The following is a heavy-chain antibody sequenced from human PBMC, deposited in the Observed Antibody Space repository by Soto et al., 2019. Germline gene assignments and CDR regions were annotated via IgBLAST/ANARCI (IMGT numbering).Heavy chain of an antibody. D-gene: IGHD1-1*01. CDR3: ATWHLQEHAYDI. V-gene: IGHV3-53*01. CDR1: GFTVSGEKY. Sequence: GGSLRLSCEAFGFTVSGEKYVAWVRQAPGKGLEWLSALYDLDGTYYADSVKGRFTTSSDSSRTTVYLQMNSLRPDDTAVYSCATWHLQEHAYDIWGQGTMVTVSS. CDR2: LYDLDGT. J-gene: IGHJ3*02.